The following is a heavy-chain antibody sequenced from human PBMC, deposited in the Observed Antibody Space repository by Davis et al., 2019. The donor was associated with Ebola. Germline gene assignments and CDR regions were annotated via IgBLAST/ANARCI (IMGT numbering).Heavy chain of an antibody. CDR1: GGSISPYY. V-gene: IGHV4-59*08. CDR3: ARSYGAAPFDY. D-gene: IGHD4/OR15-4a*01. J-gene: IGHJ4*02. Sequence: MPSETLSLTCTVSGGSISPYYWSWIRQPPGKGLEWIGYIYYSGSTKYNLSLKGRVAISVDTSKNQFSLKLSSVTAADTAVYYCARSYGAAPFDYWGQGTLVTDSS. CDR2: IYYSGST.